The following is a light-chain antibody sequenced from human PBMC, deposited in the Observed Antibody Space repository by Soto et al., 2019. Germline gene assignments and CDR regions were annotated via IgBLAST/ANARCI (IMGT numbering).Light chain of an antibody. J-gene: IGKJ5*01. CDR2: AAS. CDR1: QSVSSSS. Sequence: EIVLTQSPGTLSLSPGERATLSCRASQSVSSSSLAWYQQEPGQAPRLLIYAASTRATGVPDRFSGSGSGTDFTLTISRLEPEDLAVYYCQQYGSSPITFGQGTRLEI. V-gene: IGKV3-20*01. CDR3: QQYGSSPIT.